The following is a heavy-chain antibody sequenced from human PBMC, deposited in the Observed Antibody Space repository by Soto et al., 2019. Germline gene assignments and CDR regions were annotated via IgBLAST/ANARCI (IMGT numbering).Heavy chain of an antibody. CDR2: IRSKAYGGTT. CDR1: GFTFSSYC. Sequence: GSLRLSCAASGFTFSSYCMSWVRQAPGKGLEWVGFIRSKAYGGTTEYAASVKGRFTISRDDSKSIAYLQMNSLKTEDTAVYYCTRAMGHYCSGGSCYLHPFDIWAKGQWSPSPQ. D-gene: IGHD2-15*01. J-gene: IGHJ3*02. CDR3: TRAMGHYCSGGSCYLHPFDI. V-gene: IGHV3-49*04.